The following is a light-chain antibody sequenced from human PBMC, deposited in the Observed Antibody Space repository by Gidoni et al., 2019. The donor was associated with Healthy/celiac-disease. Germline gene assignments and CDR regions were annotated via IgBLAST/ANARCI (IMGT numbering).Light chain of an antibody. J-gene: IGKJ1*01. CDR1: QAVSNSY. Sequence: SVLTQSPGTLSLSPGERATLSCRASQAVSNSYLAWYVQKPGQAPRLLIYGASNRATVTPDRVSGSGSGTDFTRTISRLEPEDFATYYCQQYGSSSGAFGQXTKVEI. V-gene: IGKV3-20*01. CDR2: GAS. CDR3: QQYGSSSGA.